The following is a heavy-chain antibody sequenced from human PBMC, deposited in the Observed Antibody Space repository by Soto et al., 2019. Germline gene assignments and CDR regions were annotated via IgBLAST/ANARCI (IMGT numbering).Heavy chain of an antibody. CDR3: VKDSRRRAVSRRNSDDTFDV. CDR1: GFTFDDYA. V-gene: IGHV3-9*01. Sequence: GGSLRLSCAASGFTFDDYAMHWVRQAPGKGLEWVSGINWNSDSIDYADSVKGRFSISRDNAKNSLYLQMNSLRTEDSAFYYCVKDSRRRAVSRRNSDDTFDVWGQGTMVTVSS. J-gene: IGHJ3*01. D-gene: IGHD1-1*01. CDR2: INWNSDSI.